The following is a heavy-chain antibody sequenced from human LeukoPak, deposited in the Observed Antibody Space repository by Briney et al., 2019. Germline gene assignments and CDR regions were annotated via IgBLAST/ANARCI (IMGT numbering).Heavy chain of an antibody. V-gene: IGHV1-69*13. CDR3: ARLEDGYKTTDY. Sequence: SVKVSCKASGGTFSRYAISWVRQAPGQGLEWMGGIIPMFGIANYAQKFQGRVTITADESTSTAYMELSSLRSEDTAVYYCARLEDGYKTTDYWGQGTLVTVSS. D-gene: IGHD5-24*01. CDR2: IIPMFGIA. J-gene: IGHJ4*02. CDR1: GGTFSRYA.